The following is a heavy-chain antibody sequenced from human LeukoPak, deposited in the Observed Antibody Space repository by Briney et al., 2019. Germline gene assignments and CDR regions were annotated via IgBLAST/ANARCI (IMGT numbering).Heavy chain of an antibody. CDR3: ARLVVVAATPRFDP. Sequence: SETLPLTCAVYGVSFSGYYWSWIRQPPGKGLEWIGEINHSGSTNYNPSLKSRVTISGDTSKNQFSLKLSSATAADTAVYYCARLVVVAATPRFDPWGQGTLVTVSS. D-gene: IGHD2-15*01. CDR1: GVSFSGYY. CDR2: INHSGST. V-gene: IGHV4-34*01. J-gene: IGHJ5*02.